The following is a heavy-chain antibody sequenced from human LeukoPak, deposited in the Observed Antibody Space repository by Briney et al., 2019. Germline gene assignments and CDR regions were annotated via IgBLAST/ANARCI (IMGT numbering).Heavy chain of an antibody. CDR1: GGSFTGYY. D-gene: IGHD3-3*01. J-gene: IGHJ4*02. CDR3: ARVLQYYDFWSGYYSDALYFDY. V-gene: IGHV4-34*01. CDR2: INHSGST. Sequence: SETLSLTCAIYGGSFTGYYWSWVRQPPGKGLEWIGEINHSGSTNYNPSLKSRVTISVDTSKNQFSLKLSSVTAADTAVYYCARVLQYYDFWSGYYSDALYFDYWGQGTLVTVSS.